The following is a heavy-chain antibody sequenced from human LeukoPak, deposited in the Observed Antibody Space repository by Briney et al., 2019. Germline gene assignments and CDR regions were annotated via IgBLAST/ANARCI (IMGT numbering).Heavy chain of an antibody. D-gene: IGHD4-17*01. CDR1: GLSDSSSG. Sequence: GGSLRLSCAACGLSDSSSGIHGVRQAPGKGLDWLAFIQYDGRNKYYADSVKGRFTMSRDNSKNTLTMFLQMTSLRVEDTAVYYCATGGDYALDYWGQGTLVTVSS. V-gene: IGHV3-30*02. CDR3: ATGGDYALDY. CDR2: IQYDGRNK. J-gene: IGHJ4*02.